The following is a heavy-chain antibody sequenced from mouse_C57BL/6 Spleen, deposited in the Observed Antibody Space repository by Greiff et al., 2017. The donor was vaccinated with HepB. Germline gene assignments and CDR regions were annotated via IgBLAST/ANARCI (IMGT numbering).Heavy chain of an antibody. CDR3: ASWGNWEDFDY. CDR1: GYTFTSYW. CDR2: IDPSDSYT. Sequence: VQLQQPGAELVKPGASVKLSCKASGYTFTSYWMQWVKQRPGQGLEWIGEIDPSDSYTNYNQKFKGKATLTVDTSSSTAYMQLSSLTSEDSAVYYCASWGNWEDFDYWGQGTTLTVSS. V-gene: IGHV1-50*01. J-gene: IGHJ2*01. D-gene: IGHD4-1*01.